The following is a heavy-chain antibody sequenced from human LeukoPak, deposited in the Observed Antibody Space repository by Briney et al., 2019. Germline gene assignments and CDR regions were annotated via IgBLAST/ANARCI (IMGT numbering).Heavy chain of an antibody. CDR1: GYTFTSYG. V-gene: IGHV1-18*01. Sequence: GASVKVSCKASGYTFTSYGISWVRQAPGKGLEWMGWISGYNGNTNYAQKLQGRVTMTTDTSTSTVYMELTRLSFGDTALYYCARPYYYYDSTGLFDYWGQGTLVTVSS. J-gene: IGHJ4*02. D-gene: IGHD3-22*01. CDR2: ISGYNGNT. CDR3: ARPYYYYDSTGLFDY.